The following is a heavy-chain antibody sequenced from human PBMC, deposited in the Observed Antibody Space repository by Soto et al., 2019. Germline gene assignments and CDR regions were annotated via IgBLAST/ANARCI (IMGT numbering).Heavy chain of an antibody. Sequence: PSETLSLTCAVSGGSISSGTFSWTCIRQPPGKGLEFIGSIYYTGRTNYNPSLESRVAMSVDTSKSQFSLRLRSVTAADTAVYYCARSVYVRGDNYHFDYWGQGLLVTVSS. J-gene: IGHJ4*02. V-gene: IGHV4-30-2*02. D-gene: IGHD5-12*01. CDR3: ARSVYVRGDNYHFDY. CDR2: IYYTGRT. CDR1: GGSISSGTFS.